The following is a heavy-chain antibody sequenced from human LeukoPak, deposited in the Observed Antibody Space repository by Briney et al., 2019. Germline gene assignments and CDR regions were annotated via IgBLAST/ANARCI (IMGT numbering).Heavy chain of an antibody. J-gene: IGHJ5*02. CDR2: INPNSGGT. Sequence: EASVKVSCKASGYTFTGYYMHWVRQAPGQGLEWMGWINPNSGGTNYAQKFQGRVTMTRDTSISTAYMELSRLRSDDTAVYYCARDGSSSGVNWFDPWGWGTLVTVSS. CDR3: ARDGSSSGVNWFDP. CDR1: GYTFTGYY. V-gene: IGHV1-2*02. D-gene: IGHD6-19*01.